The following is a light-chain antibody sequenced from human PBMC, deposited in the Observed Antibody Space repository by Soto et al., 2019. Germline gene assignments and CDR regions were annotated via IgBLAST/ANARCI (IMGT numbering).Light chain of an antibody. CDR2: AAS. J-gene: IGKJ1*01. CDR3: QRSNSAPWT. V-gene: IGKV1-27*01. CDR1: QGISNY. Sequence: DIQMTQSPSSLSASVGDRVTITCRASQGISNYLAWYQQQPGKVPKLLIYAASTLQSGVPSRFSGSGSGTDFTLTISSPQPEDVATYYCQRSNSAPWTFGQGTK.